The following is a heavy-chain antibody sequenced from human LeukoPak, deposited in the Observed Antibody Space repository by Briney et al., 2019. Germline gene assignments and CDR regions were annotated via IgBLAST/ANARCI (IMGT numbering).Heavy chain of an antibody. CDR3: ARAYDNSGYFVEHFDC. Sequence: SGGSLRLSCAVSGFTLSYYWMSWVGQAPGKGGEWVAKINEDANERYYVDSVKGRFTISRDNAKNSLYLQMNSLRAEDTAVYYCARAYDNSGYFVEHFDCWGQGTLVTVSS. J-gene: IGHJ4*02. V-gene: IGHV3-7*04. CDR2: INEDANER. CDR1: GFTLSYYW. D-gene: IGHD3-22*01.